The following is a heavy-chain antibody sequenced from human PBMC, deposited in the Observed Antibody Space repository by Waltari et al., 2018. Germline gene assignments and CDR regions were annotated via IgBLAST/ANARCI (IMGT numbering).Heavy chain of an antibody. CDR3: ARAIRDQLLPDY. CDR2: MNPNSFNT. D-gene: IGHD2-2*01. V-gene: IGHV1-8*01. Sequence: QVQLVQSGAEVKKPGASVKVSCKTSGYTFTSFDVSWVRQATGQGLEWMGWMNPNSFNTGFAQEFRCRVTLTTDTSTSTAYMDVSNLRSEDTAIYYCARAIRDQLLPDYWGQGTLVTVSS. J-gene: IGHJ4*02. CDR1: GYTFTSFD.